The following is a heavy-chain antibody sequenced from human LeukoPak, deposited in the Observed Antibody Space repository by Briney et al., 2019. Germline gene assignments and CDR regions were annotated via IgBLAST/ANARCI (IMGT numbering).Heavy chain of an antibody. V-gene: IGHV4-39*01. D-gene: IGHD3-10*01. CDR3: ARTRYYYNSRSYGAPYYFDY. CDR2: IYYSGST. J-gene: IGHJ4*02. CDR1: GGSISSNSYY. Sequence: SETLSLTCAVSGGSISSNSYYWGWIRQPPEKGLEWIGSIYYSGSTYYNPSLKSRVTISVDTSKNQFSLKLSSVTAADTAVYYRARTRYYYNSRSYGAPYYFDYWGQGTLVTVSS.